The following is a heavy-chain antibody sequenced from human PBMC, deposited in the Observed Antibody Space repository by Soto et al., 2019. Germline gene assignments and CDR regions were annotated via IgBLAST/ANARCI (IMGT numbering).Heavy chain of an antibody. CDR1: GGTFSSYA. D-gene: IGHD6-13*01. V-gene: IGHV1-69*13. Sequence: SVKVSCKASGGTFSSYAISWVRQAPGQGLEWMGGIIPIFGTANYAQKFQGRVTITADESTSTAYMELSSLRSEDTAVYYCARVPGAAATAALLDAFDIWGQGTMVTVSS. CDR2: IIPIFGTA. J-gene: IGHJ3*02. CDR3: ARVPGAAATAALLDAFDI.